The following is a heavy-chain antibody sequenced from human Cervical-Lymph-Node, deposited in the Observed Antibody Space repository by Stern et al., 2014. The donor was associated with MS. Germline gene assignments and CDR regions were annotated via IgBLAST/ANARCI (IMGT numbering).Heavy chain of an antibody. CDR1: GYTFSDHY. CDR3: ARELNWNDIFTNVFDI. J-gene: IGHJ3*02. V-gene: IGHV1-2*02. D-gene: IGHD1-20*01. CDR2: INAKSGIT. Sequence: QVQLVESGAEVKKPGASVKVSCKASGYTFSDHYMHWVRQAPGQGLEWMGWINAKSGITNYAQKVQRRASMTTATAISTAYTEPSSLRSDDTAVYYCARELNWNDIFTNVFDIWGQGTMVTVSS.